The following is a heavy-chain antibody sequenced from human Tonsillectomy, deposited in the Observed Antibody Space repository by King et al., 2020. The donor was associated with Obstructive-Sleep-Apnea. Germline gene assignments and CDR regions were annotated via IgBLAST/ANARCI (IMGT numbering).Heavy chain of an antibody. CDR2: INSDGSST. D-gene: IGHD6-19*01. J-gene: IGHJ4*02. CDR3: AREFISDYSSGWAPSY. Sequence: VQLVESGGGLVQPGGSLGLSCAASGFTFSSYWMHWVRQAPGKGLVVVSRINSDGSSTSYADSVKGRFTISRDNAKNTLYLQMNSLRAEDTAVYYCAREFISDYSSGWAPSYWGQGTLVTVSS. CDR1: GFTFSSYW. V-gene: IGHV3-74*01.